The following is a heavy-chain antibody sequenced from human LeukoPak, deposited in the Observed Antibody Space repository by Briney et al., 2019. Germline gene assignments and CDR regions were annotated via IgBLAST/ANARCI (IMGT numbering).Heavy chain of an antibody. D-gene: IGHD3-10*01. CDR1: GGSFSVYY. V-gene: IGHV4-34*01. CDR2: INHSGST. CDR3: ARGRSYYGSGSYLPRY. Sequence: SETLSLTCAVYGGSFSVYYWSWIRQPPGKGLEWIGEINHSGSTNYNPSLKSRVTISVDTSKNQFSLKLSSVTAADTAVYYCARGRSYYGSGSYLPRYWGQGTLVTVSS. J-gene: IGHJ4*02.